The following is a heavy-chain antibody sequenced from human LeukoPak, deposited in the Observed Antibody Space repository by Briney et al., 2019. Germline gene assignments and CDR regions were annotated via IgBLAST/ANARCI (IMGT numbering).Heavy chain of an antibody. J-gene: IGHJ6*03. CDR1: GFTFSSYW. Sequence: GGSLRLSCAASGFTFSSYWMSWVRQAPGKGLEWVANIKQDGSERYYVDSVKGRFTISRDNAKNSLYLQMNSLRAGDTAVYYCARVKNGYSYTPPSRWWHYYMDVWGKGTTVTVSS. D-gene: IGHD5-18*01. V-gene: IGHV3-7*01. CDR3: ARVKNGYSYTPPSRWWHYYMDV. CDR2: IKQDGSER.